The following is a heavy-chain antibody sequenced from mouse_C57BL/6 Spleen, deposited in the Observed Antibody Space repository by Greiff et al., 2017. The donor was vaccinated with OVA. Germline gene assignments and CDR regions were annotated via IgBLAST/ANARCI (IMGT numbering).Heavy chain of an antibody. Sequence: EVQLQESGGGLVQPGGSLKLSCAASGFTFSDYYMYWVRQTPEKRLEWVAYISNGGGSTYYPDTVKGRFTISRDNAKNTLYLQMSRLKSEDTAMYYCARRGDFYWYFDVWGTGTTVTVSS. D-gene: IGHD3-3*01. CDR1: GFTFSDYY. J-gene: IGHJ1*03. CDR2: ISNGGGST. CDR3: ARRGDFYWYFDV. V-gene: IGHV5-12*01.